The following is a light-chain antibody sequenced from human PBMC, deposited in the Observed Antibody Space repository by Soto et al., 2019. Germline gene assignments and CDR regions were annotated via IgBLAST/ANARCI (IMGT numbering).Light chain of an antibody. CDR3: MQGRQTPYT. J-gene: IGKJ2*01. Sequence: VMTQSPLSLPVTPGGPASISCRSSQSLLHSHGYNYLDWYLQRPGQAPQLLVYLGSTRASGVPDRFSGSGSGIDFTLTIRRVEADDVCVYYCMQGRQTPYTCGQGTKLEFK. CDR2: LGS. V-gene: IGKV2-28*01. CDR1: QSLLHSHGYNY.